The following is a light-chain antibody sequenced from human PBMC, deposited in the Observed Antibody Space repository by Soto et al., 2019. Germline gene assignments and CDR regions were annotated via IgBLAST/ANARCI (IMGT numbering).Light chain of an antibody. V-gene: IGKV3-20*01. J-gene: IGKJ1*01. CDR3: QQYGSSQWT. CDR1: QSVSSSY. Sequence: EIVFTQPPGTLSLSPGERATLSCRASQSVSSSYLAWYQQKPGQAPRLLIYGASSRATGIPDRFSGSGSGTDFTLTISRXEPEDFAVYYCQQYGSSQWTFGQGTKVDIK. CDR2: GAS.